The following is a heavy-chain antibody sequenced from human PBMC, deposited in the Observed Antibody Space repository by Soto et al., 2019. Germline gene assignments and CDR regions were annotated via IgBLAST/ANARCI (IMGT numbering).Heavy chain of an antibody. D-gene: IGHD4-17*01. CDR1: GGTFSIYA. CDR3: ASSPPPAVTMYSRYFDL. CDR2: IIPIFGTA. V-gene: IGHV1-69*13. Sequence: SLKVSCKASGGTFSIYAISWVRQAPGQGLEWMGGIIPIFGTANYAQKFQGRVTITADESTSTAYMELRSLRSDDTAVYYCASSPPPAVTMYSRYFDLWGRGTLVTVSS. J-gene: IGHJ2*01.